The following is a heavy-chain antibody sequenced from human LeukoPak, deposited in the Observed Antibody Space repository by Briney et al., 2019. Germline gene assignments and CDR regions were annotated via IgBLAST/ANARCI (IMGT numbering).Heavy chain of an antibody. D-gene: IGHD1-26*01. Sequence: SETLSLTCSVSGVSISTYYWIWIRQPPAKGLEWMGFFSYSGSTKYNPSLKSHVTMSVDTSKNQFSLKLSSVTAADTAVYYCARMYSGTSYYLDYWGQGTLVTVSS. CDR3: ARMYSGTSYYLDY. CDR1: GVSISTYY. CDR2: FSYSGST. V-gene: IGHV4-59*01. J-gene: IGHJ4*02.